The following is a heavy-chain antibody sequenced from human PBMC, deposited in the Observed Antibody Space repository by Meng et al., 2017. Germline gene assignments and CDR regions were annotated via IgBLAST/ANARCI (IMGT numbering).Heavy chain of an antibody. CDR1: GCSISSSSYY. J-gene: IGHJ5*02. CDR2: IYYSGST. CDR3: ARCGPDIAAAGTLFPKDNWFDP. Sequence: SETLSLTCTVSGCSISSSSYYWGWIRQPPGKGLVWIGSIYYSGSTYYNPSLKSRVTISVDTSKNQFSLKLSSVTAADTAVYYCARCGPDIAAAGTLFPKDNWFDPWGQGTLVTVSS. D-gene: IGHD6-13*01. V-gene: IGHV4-39*07.